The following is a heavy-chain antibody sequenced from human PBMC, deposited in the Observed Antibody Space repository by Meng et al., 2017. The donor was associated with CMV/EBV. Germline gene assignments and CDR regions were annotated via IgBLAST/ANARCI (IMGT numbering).Heavy chain of an antibody. CDR3: ARDGYSSSWHY. Sequence: GESLKISCAASGFTFSSYWMSWVRQAPGKGLEWVANIKQDGSEKYYVDSVKGRFTISRDNAKNSLYLQMNSLRAEDTAVYYCARDGYSSSWHYWGQGTLVTFSS. V-gene: IGHV3-7*01. CDR2: IKQDGSEK. D-gene: IGHD6-6*01. J-gene: IGHJ4*02. CDR1: GFTFSSYW.